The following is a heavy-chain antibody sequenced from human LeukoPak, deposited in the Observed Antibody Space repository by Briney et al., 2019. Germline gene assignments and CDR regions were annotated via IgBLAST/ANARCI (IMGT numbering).Heavy chain of an antibody. CDR1: GGSFSSRPYY. CDR2: IYTSWYT. Sequence: SETLSLTCNVSGGSFSSRPYYWSWIRQPAGKGLEWIGRIYTSWYTDYNPFLKSRVTITVDTSKNQLPLKLRSVTAADPAVYLCAIAILRGYPDSWGQGTLVIVFS. D-gene: IGHD3-3*01. V-gene: IGHV4-61*02. J-gene: IGHJ4*02. CDR3: AIAILRGYPDS.